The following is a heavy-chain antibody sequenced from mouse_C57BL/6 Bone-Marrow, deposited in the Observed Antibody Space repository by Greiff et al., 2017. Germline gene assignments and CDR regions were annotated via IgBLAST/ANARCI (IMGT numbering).Heavy chain of an antibody. Sequence: VQLKESGPELVKPGASVKISCKASGYSFTGYYMNWVKQSPEKSLEWIGEINPSTGGTTYNQKFKAKATLTVDTSSSTAYMQLKSLTSEDSAVYYCARSLIYYYGSSPFAYWGQGTLVTVSA. CDR3: ARSLIYYYGSSPFAY. CDR1: GYSFTGYY. CDR2: INPSTGGT. D-gene: IGHD1-1*01. J-gene: IGHJ3*01. V-gene: IGHV1-42*01.